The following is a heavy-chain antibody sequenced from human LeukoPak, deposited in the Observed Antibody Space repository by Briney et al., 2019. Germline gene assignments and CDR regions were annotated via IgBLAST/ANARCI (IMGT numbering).Heavy chain of an antibody. CDR1: GDSIKNRGSY. J-gene: IGHJ5*02. Sequence: SETLSLTCSVSGDSIKNRGSYWGWIRQPPGKGPQWIGSIYHSGGTYFNPSLKSRVRMSVDASRNHFSLELTSVTAADTAVYYCARHAYNYGLDYFDPWGQGTLVTVSS. V-gene: IGHV4-39*01. CDR3: ARHAYNYGLDYFDP. D-gene: IGHD5-24*01. CDR2: IYHSGGT.